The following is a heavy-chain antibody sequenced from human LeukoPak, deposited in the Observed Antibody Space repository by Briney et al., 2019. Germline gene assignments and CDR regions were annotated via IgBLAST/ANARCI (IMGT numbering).Heavy chain of an antibody. V-gene: IGHV3-33*01. CDR2: IWYDGSNK. CDR1: GFTFSSYG. Sequence: PGGSLRLSCAASGFTFSSYGMHWVRQAPGKGLEGVAVIWYDGSNKYYADSVKGRFTISRDNSKNTLYLQMNSLRAEDTAVYYCARGVAYDILTGYPEEDYWGQGTLVTVSS. D-gene: IGHD3-9*01. CDR3: ARGVAYDILTGYPEEDY. J-gene: IGHJ4*02.